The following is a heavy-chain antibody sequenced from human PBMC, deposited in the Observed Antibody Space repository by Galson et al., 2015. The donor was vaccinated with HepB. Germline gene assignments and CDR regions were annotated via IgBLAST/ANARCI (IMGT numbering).Heavy chain of an antibody. V-gene: IGHV3-23*01. D-gene: IGHD3-9*01. J-gene: IGHJ4*02. CDR1: GFTFSSYA. CDR2: ISGSGGST. CDR3: AKDRLRYFDWLDY. Sequence: SLRLSCAASGFTFSSYAMSWVRQAPGKGLEWVSAISGSGGSTYYADSVKGRFTISRDNSKNTLYLQMNSLRAEDTAVYYCAKDRLRYFDWLDYWGQGTLVTVSS.